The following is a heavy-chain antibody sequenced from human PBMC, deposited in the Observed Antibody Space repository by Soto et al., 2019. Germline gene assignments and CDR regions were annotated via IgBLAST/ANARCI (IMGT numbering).Heavy chain of an antibody. CDR3: AMSNSNDLYSPFDS. D-gene: IGHD4-4*01. Sequence: QVQLVESGGGVVQPGRSLRLSCAASGFSFSDSNMHWVRKAPGKGLQWVARISKEGTFKYYADSVKGRFTISRDNSENILYLQINSLSAEETAVYFGAMSNSNDLYSPFDSWGQGTPVTVSS. CDR2: ISKEGTFK. J-gene: IGHJ4*02. CDR1: GFSFSDSN. V-gene: IGHV3-30*03.